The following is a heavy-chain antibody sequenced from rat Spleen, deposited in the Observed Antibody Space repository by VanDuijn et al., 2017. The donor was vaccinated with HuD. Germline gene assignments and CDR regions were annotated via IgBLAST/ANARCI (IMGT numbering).Heavy chain of an antibody. CDR1: GFSLTGNN. Sequence: QVQLKESGPGLVQPSQTLSLTCTVSGFSLTGNNVHWVRQPPGKGLEWMGRMRYDGDTYYNSALKSRLSISRDTSKNQVFLKMNSLQTDDTAIYYCTRDSIYYHDGGVMDAWGQGASVTVSS. CDR2: MRYDGDT. CDR3: TRDSIYYHDGGVMDA. J-gene: IGHJ4*01. D-gene: IGHD1-12*02. V-gene: IGHV2S30*01.